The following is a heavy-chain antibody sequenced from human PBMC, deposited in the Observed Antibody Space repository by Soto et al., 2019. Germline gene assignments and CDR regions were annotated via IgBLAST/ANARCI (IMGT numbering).Heavy chain of an antibody. Sequence: ESGGGLVQPGGSLRLSCEASGFTFSPYAMSWIRQAPGKGLEWVAGIVGSGDTTYYAASVKGRFTISRDNSKNTVYLQMNSLRVEDTAVYYCAREPSDWGQGALVTVSS. CDR1: GFTFSPYA. CDR2: IVGSGDTT. CDR3: AREPSD. J-gene: IGHJ4*02. V-gene: IGHV3-23*01.